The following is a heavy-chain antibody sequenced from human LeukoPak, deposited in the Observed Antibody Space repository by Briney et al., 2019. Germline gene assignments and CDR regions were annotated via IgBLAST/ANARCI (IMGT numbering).Heavy chain of an antibody. CDR1: GFTFSSYN. J-gene: IGHJ4*02. CDR3: ARDCWDYGSGSYCGIAY. Sequence: PGGSLGLSCAASGFTFSSYNMNWVRQAPGKGLEWVSSITSSSNYIYYADSVKGRFTISRDNAKNSLYLQMNSLRAEDTTVYYCARDCWDYGSGSYCGIAYWGQGTLVTVSS. CDR2: ITSSSNYI. D-gene: IGHD3-10*01. V-gene: IGHV3-21*03.